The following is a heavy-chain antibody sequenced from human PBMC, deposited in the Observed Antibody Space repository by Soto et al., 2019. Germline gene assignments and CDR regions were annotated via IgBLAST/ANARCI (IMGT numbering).Heavy chain of an antibody. CDR2: IYYSGST. V-gene: IGHV4-59*01. CDR3: ARYATMVYFDY. J-gene: IGHJ4*02. CDR1: GGSISSYY. D-gene: IGHD3-10*01. Sequence: PSETLSLTCTVSGGSISSYYWSWIRQPPGKGLEWIGYIYYSGSTNYNPSLKSRVTISVDTSKNQFSLKLSSVTAADTAVYYCARYATMVYFDYWGQGTLVTVSS.